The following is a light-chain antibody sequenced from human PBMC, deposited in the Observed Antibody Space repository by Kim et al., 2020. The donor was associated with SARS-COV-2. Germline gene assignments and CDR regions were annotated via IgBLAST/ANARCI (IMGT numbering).Light chain of an antibody. J-gene: IGLJ3*02. V-gene: IGLV2-14*03. Sequence: GQWTTISCRGATSSIGGHRYVSWYQQYPGEAPNLIIYEVTVRPSGVSDRFSGSKSGNTASLTIAGLRANDEAAYDCGSVTSSNTRVFGGGTQLTVL. CDR1: TSSIGGHRY. CDR3: GSVTSSNTRV. CDR2: EVT.